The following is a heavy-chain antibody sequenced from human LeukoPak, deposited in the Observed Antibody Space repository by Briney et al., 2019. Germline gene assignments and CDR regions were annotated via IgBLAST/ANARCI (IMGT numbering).Heavy chain of an antibody. CDR1: GFTFGSYA. V-gene: IGHV3-64D*09. J-gene: IGHJ4*02. CDR3: VKVGSQLMAFDY. D-gene: IGHD5-24*01. CDR2: ISSNGGTT. Sequence: GGSLRLSCSASGFTFGSYAMHWVRQAPGKGLEYVSAISSNGGTTYYADSLKGRFSISGDNSKNMVYLQVSSLRAEDTAVYYCVKVGSQLMAFDYWGQGTLVTVSS.